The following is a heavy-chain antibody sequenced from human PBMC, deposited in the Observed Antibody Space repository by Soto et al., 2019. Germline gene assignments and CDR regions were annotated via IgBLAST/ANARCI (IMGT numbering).Heavy chain of an antibody. Sequence: QVQLQESGPGLVKPSETLSLTCTVSGGSISSYYWSWIRQPPGKGLEWIGYIYYSGSTNYNPSLQSRVTISVDTSKNHFSLKLSSVTAADTAVYYCARDHFYDFWTDGRNWFDPWGQGTLVTVSS. D-gene: IGHD3-3*01. CDR2: IYYSGST. CDR3: ARDHFYDFWTDGRNWFDP. V-gene: IGHV4-59*01. CDR1: GGSISSYY. J-gene: IGHJ5*02.